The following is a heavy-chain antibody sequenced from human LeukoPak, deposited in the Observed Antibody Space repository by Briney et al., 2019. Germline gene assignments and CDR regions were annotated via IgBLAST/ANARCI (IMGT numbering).Heavy chain of an antibody. Sequence: SETLSLTCTVSGGSISSYYWSWIRQPPGKGLEWIGYIYYSGSSNYNPSLKSRVTISVDTSKNQFSLKLSSVTAADTAVYYCARADGYYYYYGMDVWGQGTTVTVSS. V-gene: IGHV4-59*01. J-gene: IGHJ6*02. CDR3: ARADGYYYYYGMDV. CDR1: GGSISSYY. CDR2: IYYSGSS.